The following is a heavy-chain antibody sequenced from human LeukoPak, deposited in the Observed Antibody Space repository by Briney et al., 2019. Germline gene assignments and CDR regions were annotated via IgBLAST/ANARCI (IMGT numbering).Heavy chain of an antibody. Sequence: ASETLSLTCTISGGSISSGSYYWSWIRQPAGKGLEWIGRIYTSGSTNYNPSLKSRVTISVDTSKNHFSLKLSSVTAADTAVYYCARSYYYDSSGYLSYFDYWGQGTLVTVSS. CDR2: IYTSGST. CDR1: GGSISSGSYY. D-gene: IGHD3-22*01. V-gene: IGHV4-61*02. CDR3: ARSYYYDSSGYLSYFDY. J-gene: IGHJ4*02.